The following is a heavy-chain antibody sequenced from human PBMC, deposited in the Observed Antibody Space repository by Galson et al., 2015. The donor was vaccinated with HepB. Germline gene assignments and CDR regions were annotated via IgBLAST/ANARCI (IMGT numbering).Heavy chain of an antibody. D-gene: IGHD6-13*01. CDR3: ARGGRIAAAGSFDY. J-gene: IGHJ4*02. V-gene: IGHV3-66*01. CDR1: GFTVSSNY. Sequence: SLRLSCAASGFTVSSNYMSWVRQAPGKGLEWVSVIYSGGSTYYADSVKGRFTISRDNSKNTLYLQMNSLRAEDTAVYYCARGGRIAAAGSFDYWGQGTLVTVSS. CDR2: IYSGGST.